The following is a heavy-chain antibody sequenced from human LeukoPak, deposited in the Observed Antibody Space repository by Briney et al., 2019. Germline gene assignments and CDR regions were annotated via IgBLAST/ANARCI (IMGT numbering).Heavy chain of an antibody. D-gene: IGHD3-22*01. CDR2: ISGSGGST. J-gene: IGHJ4*02. V-gene: IGHV3-23*01. Sequence: GGSLRLSCAASGFTFSSYAMSWVRQAPGKGLEWVSAISGSGGSTYYADSVKGRFTISRDNSKNTLYLQMNSLRAEDTAVYYCAKAPTYYYDSSGYCFDYWGQGTLVTVSS. CDR3: AKAPTYYYDSSGYCFDY. CDR1: GFTFSSYA.